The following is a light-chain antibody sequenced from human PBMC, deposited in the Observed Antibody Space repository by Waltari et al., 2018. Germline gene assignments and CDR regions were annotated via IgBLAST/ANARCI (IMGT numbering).Light chain of an antibody. CDR1: SNDVGGYNS. J-gene: IGLJ2*01. V-gene: IGLV2-14*01. CDR3: SSQSSKDVVL. Sequence: QSALTQPASVSGSPGQSVTIFCAGTSNDVGGYNSVSWYQEHPGQAPSVIIYDVSDRSSVVSDRFSCSKSGNTAALTISGLQAEDEADYYCSSQSSKDVVLVGGGTKLTVL. CDR2: DVS.